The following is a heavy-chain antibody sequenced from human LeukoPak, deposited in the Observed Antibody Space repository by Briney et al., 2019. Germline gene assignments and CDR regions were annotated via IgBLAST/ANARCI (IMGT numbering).Heavy chain of an antibody. J-gene: IGHJ4*02. D-gene: IGHD2-2*01. CDR2: ISGSGNII. CDR1: GFTFSDYY. Sequence: GGSLRLSCAASGFTFSDYYMSWIRQAPGQGLEWISYISGSGNIIYYADSVKGRFTISRDNAKNSLYLQMSSLRAEDTAVYYCRGCSSTSCYDYWGQGTLVTVSS. V-gene: IGHV3-11*01. CDR3: RGCSSTSCYDY.